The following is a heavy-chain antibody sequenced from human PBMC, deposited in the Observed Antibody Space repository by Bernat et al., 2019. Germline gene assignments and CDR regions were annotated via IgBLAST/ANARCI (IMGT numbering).Heavy chain of an antibody. D-gene: IGHD1-26*01. Sequence: QVQLVQSGAEVKKPGASVKVSCKTSGYTFSNYLLHWVRQAPGQGLEWMGFINPSDGGPGYIATFQGRLTMTRDTSTGTAYMELNSLRSEDTAVYYCVREEVGGNFDFWGQGTVVTVSS. V-gene: IGHV1-46*03. CDR2: INPSDGGP. CDR1: GYTFSNYL. J-gene: IGHJ4*02. CDR3: VREEVGGNFDF.